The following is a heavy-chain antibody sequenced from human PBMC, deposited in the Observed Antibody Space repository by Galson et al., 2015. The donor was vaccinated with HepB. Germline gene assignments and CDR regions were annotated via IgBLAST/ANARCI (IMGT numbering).Heavy chain of an antibody. D-gene: IGHD1-26*01. Sequence: QSGAEVKKPGESLKISCKASGGTFSSYAISWVRQAPGQGLEWMGGIIPIFGTANYAQKLQGRVTITADESTSTAYMELSSLRSEDTAVYYCARDEGGGANRSVYWGQGTLVTVSS. V-gene: IGHV1-69*01. J-gene: IGHJ4*02. CDR2: IIPIFGTA. CDR1: GGTFSSYA. CDR3: ARDEGGGANRSVY.